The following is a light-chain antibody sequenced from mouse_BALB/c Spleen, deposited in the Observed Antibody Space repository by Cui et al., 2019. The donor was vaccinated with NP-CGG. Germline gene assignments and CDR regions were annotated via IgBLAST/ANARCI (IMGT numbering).Light chain of an antibody. CDR3: ALWYSNHWV. J-gene: IGLJ1*01. V-gene: IGLV1*01. CDR2: GTN. CDR1: TGAVTTNNY. Sequence: QAVVTQEFAITPSPGETVTLTCRSSTGAVTTNNYANWVQEKPDHLFTGLIGGTNNRVPGVPARFSGSLIGDKAALTITGAQTEDEAIYFCALWYSNHWVFGGGTKLTVL.